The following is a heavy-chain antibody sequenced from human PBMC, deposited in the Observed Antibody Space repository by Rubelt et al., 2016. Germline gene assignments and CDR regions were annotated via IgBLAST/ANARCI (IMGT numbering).Heavy chain of an antibody. D-gene: IGHD2-8*01. Sequence: QLQLQESGPGLVKPSETLSLTCTVSGDSLSSSSYRWGWIRHPPGRGLEWIGSVHYSVSAYYNPSLKSRVTISVDTSNNHFPLNLNSVTAADTALYYCVRVEIGVALDYWGRGTRVTVSS. CDR3: VRVEIGVALDY. CDR2: VHYSVSA. V-gene: IGHV4-39*02. CDR1: GDSLSSSSYR. J-gene: IGHJ4*02.